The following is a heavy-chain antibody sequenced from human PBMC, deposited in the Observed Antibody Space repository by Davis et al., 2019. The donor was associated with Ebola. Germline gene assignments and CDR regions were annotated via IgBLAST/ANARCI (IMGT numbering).Heavy chain of an antibody. CDR3: AKRGSFDY. J-gene: IGHJ4*02. Sequence: GESLKISCAASGFTFSSYGMHWVRQAPGKGLEWVAVISYDGSNKYYADSVKGRFTISRDNSKNTLYLQMNSLRAEDTAVYYCAKRGSFDYWGQGTLVTVSS. V-gene: IGHV3-30*18. CDR2: ISYDGSNK. D-gene: IGHD3-10*01. CDR1: GFTFSSYG.